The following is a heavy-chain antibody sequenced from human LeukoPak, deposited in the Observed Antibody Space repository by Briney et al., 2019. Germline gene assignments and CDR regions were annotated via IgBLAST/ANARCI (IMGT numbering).Heavy chain of an antibody. CDR3: ARGVSGARYFDD. CDR1: GFTFSSYS. J-gene: IGHJ4*02. D-gene: IGHD3-16*02. Sequence: PGGSLRLSCAASGFTFSSYSMNWVRQAPGKGLEWVSSITRSSYIYYADSVTGRFTISRDNAKNSLYLQMNSLRAEDTAVYYCARGVSGARYFDDWGQGTLVTVSS. CDR2: ITRSSYI. V-gene: IGHV3-21*01.